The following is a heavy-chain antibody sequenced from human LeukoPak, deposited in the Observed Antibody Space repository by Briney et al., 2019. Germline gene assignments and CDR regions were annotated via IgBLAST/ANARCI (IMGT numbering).Heavy chain of an antibody. J-gene: IGHJ4*02. V-gene: IGHV4-61*05. CDR2: IYYSGST. D-gene: IGHD6-19*01. CDR3: ARLPWWVQWLVLDY. Sequence: SETLSLTCTVSGGSISSSSYYWGWIRQPPGKGLEWIGYIYYSGSTNYNPSLKSRVTISVDTSKNQFSLKLSSVTAADTAVYYCARLPWWVQWLVLDYWGQGTLVTVSS. CDR1: GGSISSSSYY.